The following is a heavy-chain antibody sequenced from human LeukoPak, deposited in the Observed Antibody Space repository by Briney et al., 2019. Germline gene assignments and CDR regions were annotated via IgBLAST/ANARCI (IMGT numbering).Heavy chain of an antibody. CDR1: GYTFTGYY. CDR2: INPNSGGT. Sequence: GASVKVSCKASGYTFTGYYMHWVRQAPGQGLEWMRWINPNSGGTNYAQKFQGWVTMTRDTSISTAYMELSRLRSDDTAVYYCARDLGELLWFGDLRAGYAFDIWGQGTMVTVSS. D-gene: IGHD3-10*01. CDR3: ARDLGELLWFGDLRAGYAFDI. V-gene: IGHV1-2*04. J-gene: IGHJ3*02.